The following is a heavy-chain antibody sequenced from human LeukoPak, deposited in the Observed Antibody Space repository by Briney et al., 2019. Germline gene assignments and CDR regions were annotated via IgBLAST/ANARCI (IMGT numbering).Heavy chain of an antibody. Sequence: GASVKVSAKVSGYTLTELSMHWVRQAPGKGLEWMGGFDPEDGETIYAQKFQGRVTMTEDTSTDTAYMELSSLRSEDTAVYYCATEVRRITIFGVVINWFDPWGQGTLVTVSS. J-gene: IGHJ5*02. D-gene: IGHD3-3*01. CDR2: FDPEDGET. CDR1: GYTLTELS. V-gene: IGHV1-24*01. CDR3: ATEVRRITIFGVVINWFDP.